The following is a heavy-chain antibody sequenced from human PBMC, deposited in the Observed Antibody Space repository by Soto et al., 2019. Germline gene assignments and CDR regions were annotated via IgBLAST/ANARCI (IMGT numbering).Heavy chain of an antibody. CDR2: IWYDGSNK. D-gene: IGHD5-18*01. Sequence: PGGSLRLSCAASGFTFSSYGMHWVRQAPGKGLEWVAVIWYDGSNKYYADSVKGRFTISRDNSKNTLYLQMNSLRAEDTAVYYCARAGGYSYGFDYWGQGTLVTVSS. CDR3: ARAGGYSYGFDY. CDR1: GFTFSSYG. J-gene: IGHJ4*02. V-gene: IGHV3-33*01.